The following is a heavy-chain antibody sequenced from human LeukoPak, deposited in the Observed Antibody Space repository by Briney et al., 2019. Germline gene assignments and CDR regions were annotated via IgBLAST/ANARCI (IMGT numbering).Heavy chain of an antibody. CDR1: GFTFSSNW. CDR3: AKYDFWSGYSFDD. J-gene: IGHJ4*02. Sequence: GGSLRLSWAASGFTFSSNWMSWVRQAPGKGLEWVANIKQGGSEKYYVDSVKGRFTISRDNAKKSLYLQMNSLRAEDTAVYYCAKYDFWSGYSFDDWGQGTLVTVSS. CDR2: IKQGGSEK. D-gene: IGHD3-3*01. V-gene: IGHV3-7*01.